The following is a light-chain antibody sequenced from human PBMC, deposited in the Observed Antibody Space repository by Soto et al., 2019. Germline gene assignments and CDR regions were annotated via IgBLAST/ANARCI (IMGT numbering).Light chain of an antibody. CDR1: QSVLVY. CDR2: DAS. J-gene: IGKJ4*01. CDR3: QQRYDWPPLT. Sequence: IVLTQSPATLSLSPGERVTLSCRASQSVLVYLAWYQQKPGQPPRLLIYDASNRATGVPARFSGSGSGTDFTLTISSLEPEDFAIYYCQQRYDWPPLTFGGGTKVEIK. V-gene: IGKV3-11*01.